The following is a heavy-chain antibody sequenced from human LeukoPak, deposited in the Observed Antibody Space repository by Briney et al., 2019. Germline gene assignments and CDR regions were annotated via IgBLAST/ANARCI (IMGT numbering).Heavy chain of an antibody. Sequence: SETLSLTCTVSGGSISDYYCSWIRQPPGKGLEWIGYIYYSGNTNYNPSLMSRVTMSVDTSKNQFSLKLSSVTAADTAVYYCAGPSNYYDSSGYDAFDIWGQGTMVTASS. J-gene: IGHJ3*02. CDR2: IYYSGNT. V-gene: IGHV4-59*08. D-gene: IGHD3-22*01. CDR1: GGSISDYY. CDR3: AGPSNYYDSSGYDAFDI.